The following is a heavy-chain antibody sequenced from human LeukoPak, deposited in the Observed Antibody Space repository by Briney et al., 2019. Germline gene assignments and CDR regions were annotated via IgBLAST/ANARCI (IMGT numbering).Heavy chain of an antibody. Sequence: PGGSLRLSCAASGFTFSSYWMTWVRQAPGKGLEWVANIKQDGTDKYCVDSVKGRFTISRDNAKNSLFLQLGSLRADDTAVYYCARASMGGRDYHLDSWGQGTLVTVSS. CDR1: GFTFSSYW. V-gene: IGHV3-7*01. CDR3: ARASMGGRDYHLDS. J-gene: IGHJ4*02. D-gene: IGHD4/OR15-4a*01. CDR2: IKQDGTDK.